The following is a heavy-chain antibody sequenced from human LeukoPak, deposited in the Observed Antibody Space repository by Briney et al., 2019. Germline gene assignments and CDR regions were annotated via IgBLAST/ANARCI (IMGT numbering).Heavy chain of an antibody. V-gene: IGHV4-30-4*01. Sequence: PSQTLSLTCTVSGDSISSGDSYWSWIRQPPGKGLEWIGSIYYSGNTYYNPSLKSRLTVSVDTSKNEFSLKLSSVTAADTAVYYCARAGQYHYNSAGYFPDYWGQGTLDTVSS. CDR1: GDSISSGDSY. CDR2: IYYSGNT. J-gene: IGHJ4*02. CDR3: ARAGQYHYNSAGYFPDY. D-gene: IGHD3-22*01.